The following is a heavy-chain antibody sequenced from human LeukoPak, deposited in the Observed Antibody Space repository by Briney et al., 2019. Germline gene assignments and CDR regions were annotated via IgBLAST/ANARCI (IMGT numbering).Heavy chain of an antibody. Sequence: GGPLRLSCTASGFTFGDYAMSWFRKAPGKGLEGVGFIRSKAYGGTTEYAASVKGRFTISRDDSKSIAYLQMNSLKTEDTAVYYCTRDEGGGDPTSWFDPWGQGTLVTVSS. CDR3: TRDEGGGDPTSWFDP. J-gene: IGHJ5*02. V-gene: IGHV3-49*03. CDR2: IRSKAYGGTT. CDR1: GFTFGDYA. D-gene: IGHD2-21*02.